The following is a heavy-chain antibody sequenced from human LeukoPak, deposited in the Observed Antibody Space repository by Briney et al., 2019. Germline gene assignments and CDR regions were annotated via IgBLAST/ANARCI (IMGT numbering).Heavy chain of an antibody. V-gene: IGHV1-8*03. CDR3: AREGSAVAGIGFDY. CDR1: GYTFTSYD. Sequence: GASVKVSCKASGYTFTSYDINWVRQATGQGLEWMGWMNPNSGNTGYAQKFQGRVTITRNTSISTAYMELSSLRSKETAVYYCAREGSAVAGIGFDYWGQGTLVTVSS. D-gene: IGHD6-19*01. CDR2: MNPNSGNT. J-gene: IGHJ4*02.